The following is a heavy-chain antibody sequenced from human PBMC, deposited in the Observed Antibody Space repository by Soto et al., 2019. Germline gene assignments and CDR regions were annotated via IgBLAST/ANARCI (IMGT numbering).Heavy chain of an antibody. D-gene: IGHD3-9*01. CDR3: ARLAGLATISYYFDF. CDR1: DDSINSDKYY. V-gene: IGHV4-39*01. CDR2: IYYRGNA. Sequence: SETLSLTCSVSDDSINSDKYYWGWIRQPPGKGLECVGSIYYRGNAYYNPSLQTRVTISLDKSKSQFSLKLNSVTAADSAVYFCARLAGLATISYYFDFWGPGALVTVSS. J-gene: IGHJ4*02.